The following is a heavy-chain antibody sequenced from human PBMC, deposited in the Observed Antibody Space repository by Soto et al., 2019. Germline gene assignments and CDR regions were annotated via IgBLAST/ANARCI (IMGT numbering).Heavy chain of an antibody. CDR3: ARDVPNYDFWSGPYYYYGMDV. CDR2: ISAYNGNT. V-gene: IGHV1-18*04. D-gene: IGHD3-3*01. Sequence: ASVKVSCKASGYTFTSYGISWVRQAPGQGLEWMGWISAYNGNTNYAQKLQGRVTMTTDTSTSTAYMELRSLRPDDTAVYYCARDVPNYDFWSGPYYYYGMDVWGQGTTVTVSS. J-gene: IGHJ6*02. CDR1: GYTFTSYG.